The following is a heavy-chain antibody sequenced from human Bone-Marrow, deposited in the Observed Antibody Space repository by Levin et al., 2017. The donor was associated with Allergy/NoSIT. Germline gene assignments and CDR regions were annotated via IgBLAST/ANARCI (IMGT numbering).Heavy chain of an antibody. V-gene: IGHV1-2*02. J-gene: IGHJ4*02. CDR2: INPNSGDT. Sequence: ASVKVSCKASGYTFTGYYLHWVRQAPGQGLELMGWINPNSGDTNSAQKFQGRVTMTRDTSITTAYMELSRLTSDDTAVYYCARERSITIFGVVPTKTFDYWGQGTLVTVSS. D-gene: IGHD3-3*01. CDR1: GYTFTGYY. CDR3: ARERSITIFGVVPTKTFDY.